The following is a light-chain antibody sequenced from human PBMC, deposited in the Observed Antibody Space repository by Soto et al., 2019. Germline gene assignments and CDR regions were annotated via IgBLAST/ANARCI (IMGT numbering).Light chain of an antibody. CDR1: SSDVGGYRF. V-gene: IGLV2-14*01. CDR2: EVN. CDR3: SSKSIGTTPML. Sequence: QSALTQPASVSGSPGQSITISCTGTSSDVGGYRFVSWYQHHPGKAPKLILYEVNNRPSGVSNRFSGSKSGNTASLTISGLQPEDESHYYCSSKSIGTTPMLFGVGTKLTVL. J-gene: IGLJ2*01.